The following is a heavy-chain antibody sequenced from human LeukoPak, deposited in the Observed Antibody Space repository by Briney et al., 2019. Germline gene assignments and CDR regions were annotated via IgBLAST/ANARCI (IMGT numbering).Heavy chain of an antibody. CDR1: GYTFTSYY. J-gene: IGHJ4*02. CDR3: ARVGPTDCSSTSCSSSFDY. V-gene: IGHV1-8*01. Sequence: ASVKVSCKASGYTFTSYYINWVRQATGQGLEWMGWMNPNSGNTGYAQKFQGRVTMTRNTSISTAYMGLSSLRSEDTAVYYCARVGPTDCSSTSCSSSFDYWGQGTLVTVSS. D-gene: IGHD2-2*01. CDR2: MNPNSGNT.